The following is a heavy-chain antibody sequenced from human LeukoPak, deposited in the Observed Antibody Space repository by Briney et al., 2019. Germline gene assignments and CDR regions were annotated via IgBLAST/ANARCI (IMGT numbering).Heavy chain of an antibody. CDR3: AKHMRATNTYSFFGLDV. D-gene: IGHD1-26*01. V-gene: IGHV3-20*03. CDR1: GVSFKDYG. Sequence: GGFLRLSLAETGVSFKDYGMCWVRQHTRKGLEWVSSINWNGGGTDYADSVKGRFTISRDNAKNSLYLQLSSLRPEDTALYYCAKHMRATNTYSFFGLDVWGQGTTVTVSS. J-gene: IGHJ6*02. CDR2: INWNGGGT.